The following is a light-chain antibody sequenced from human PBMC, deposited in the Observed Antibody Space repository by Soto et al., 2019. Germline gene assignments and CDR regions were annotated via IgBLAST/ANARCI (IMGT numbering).Light chain of an antibody. CDR3: QQAYSFPIT. CDR1: QDIAGY. CDR2: GAC. V-gene: IGKV1D-12*01. Sequence: DIQVTQSPSSVSASVRDRVTITCRDSQDIAGYLAWYQRKPGRTPELLIHGACRLQSGVPARFSGSGSGTDFTLSINSLQPEDFATYYCQQAYSFPITFCQGTRLEIK. J-gene: IGKJ5*01.